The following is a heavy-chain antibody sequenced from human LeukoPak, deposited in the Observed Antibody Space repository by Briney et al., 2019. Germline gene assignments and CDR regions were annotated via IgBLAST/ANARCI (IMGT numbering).Heavy chain of an antibody. J-gene: IGHJ6*02. V-gene: IGHV1-69*04. CDR1: GGTFSSFA. D-gene: IGHD4-17*01. CDR3: ARSVTVDYGMDV. CDR2: IILILGIG. Sequence: ASVKVSCKASGGTFSSFAISWVRQAPGQGLEWMGRIILILGIGNYAQKFQGRVTITADKSTSTAYMELSSLRSEDTAVYYCARSVTVDYGMDVWGQGTTVTVSS.